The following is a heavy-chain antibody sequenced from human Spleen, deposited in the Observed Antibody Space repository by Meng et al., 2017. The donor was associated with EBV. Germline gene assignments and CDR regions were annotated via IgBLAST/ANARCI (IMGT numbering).Heavy chain of an antibody. CDR2: VYYSGST. CDR3: ARENPARGNWFDP. Sequence: QVQLQASGPGLVKPSETLSLTCTGSGGSVSSTSYYWSWIRSPPGKRLEWIGYVYYSGSTNYNPSLKSRVTISVDTSKNQFSLNLYSVTAADTAVYYCARENPARGNWFDPWGQGALVTVSS. CDR1: GGSVSSTSYY. J-gene: IGHJ5*02. V-gene: IGHV4-61*01. D-gene: IGHD3-10*01.